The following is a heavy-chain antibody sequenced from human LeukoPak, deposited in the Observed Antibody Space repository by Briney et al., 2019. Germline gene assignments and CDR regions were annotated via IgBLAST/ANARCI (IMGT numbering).Heavy chain of an antibody. CDR3: ARDGATVTPPFDY. V-gene: IGHV3-48*03. Sequence: GGSLRLSCAASGFTFSSYEMNWVRQAPGKGLEWVSYISSSGSTIYYADSVKGRFTISRDNAKNPLYLQMNSLRAEDTAVYYCARDGATVTPPFDYWGQGTLVTVSS. CDR1: GFTFSSYE. CDR2: ISSSGSTI. D-gene: IGHD4-17*01. J-gene: IGHJ4*02.